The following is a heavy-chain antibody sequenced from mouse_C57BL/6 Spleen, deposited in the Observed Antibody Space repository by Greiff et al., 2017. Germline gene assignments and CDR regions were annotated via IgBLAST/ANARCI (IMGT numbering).Heavy chain of an antibody. CDR1: GYTFTSYW. CDR3: AREEYDYDAYFDY. Sequence: VQLQQPGAELVKPGASVKLSCKASGYTFTSYWMHWVKQRPGQGLEWIGMIHPNSGSTNYNEKFKSKATLTVDKSSSTAYMQLSSLTSEDSAVYYCAREEYDYDAYFDYWGQGTTLTVSS. D-gene: IGHD2-4*01. J-gene: IGHJ2*01. V-gene: IGHV1-64*01. CDR2: IHPNSGST.